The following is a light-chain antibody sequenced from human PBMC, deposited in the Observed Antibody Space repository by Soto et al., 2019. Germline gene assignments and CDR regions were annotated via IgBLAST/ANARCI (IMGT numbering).Light chain of an antibody. V-gene: IGLV2-14*01. CDR1: SCDVGGYNY. Sequence: QSVLTQPASVSGSPGQSITISCTGTSCDVGGYNYVSWYQQHPGKAPKLMIYDVSNRPSGVSNRFSGSKSGNTASLTISGLQAEDEADYYCSSYTSSSTQVFGTGTKVTVL. CDR2: DVS. CDR3: SSYTSSSTQV. J-gene: IGLJ1*01.